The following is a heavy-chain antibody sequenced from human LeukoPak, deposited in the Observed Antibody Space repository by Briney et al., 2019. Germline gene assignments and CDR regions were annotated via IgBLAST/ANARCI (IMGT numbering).Heavy chain of an antibody. J-gene: IGHJ4*02. CDR3: ARGQCSSGLGLLDY. V-gene: IGHV1-2*02. CDR2: SNPNSGGT. D-gene: IGHD6-19*01. CDR1: GYTFTGYY. Sequence: ASVKVSCKASGYTFTGYYIHWVRQAPGQGLEWMGWSNPNSGGTNYAQKFQGRVTMTRDTSISTAYMELSRLRSDDTAFYYCARGQCSSGLGLLDYWGQGTLVTVSS.